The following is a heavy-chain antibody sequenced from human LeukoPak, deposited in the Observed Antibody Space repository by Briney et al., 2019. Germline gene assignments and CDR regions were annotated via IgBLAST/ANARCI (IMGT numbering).Heavy chain of an antibody. CDR2: ISWNSGSI. D-gene: IGHD3-10*01. CDR3: AKGGFSDYYYGMDV. V-gene: IGHV3-9*01. Sequence: GGSLRLSCAASGFTFDDYAMHWVRQAPGKGPEWVSAISWNSGSIGYADSVKGRFTISRDNAKNSLYLQMNSLRAEDTALYYCAKGGFSDYYYGMDVWGQGTTVTVSS. CDR1: GFTFDDYA. J-gene: IGHJ6*02.